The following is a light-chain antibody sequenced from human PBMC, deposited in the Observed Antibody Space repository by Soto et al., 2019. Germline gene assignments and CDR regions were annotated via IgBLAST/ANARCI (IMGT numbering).Light chain of an antibody. CDR2: GAS. CDR3: QQYGGSAPWT. CDR1: QTVNNNY. J-gene: IGKJ1*01. Sequence: EIVLTQPPGPRSVSPGDRVTLSCRASQTVNNNYLAWYQQKPGQAPRLLIYGASTPATGTPARFSGSGSGTDFTLTVSRLEPEDFAVYYCQQYGGSAPWTFGPGTKVDMK. V-gene: IGKV3-20*01.